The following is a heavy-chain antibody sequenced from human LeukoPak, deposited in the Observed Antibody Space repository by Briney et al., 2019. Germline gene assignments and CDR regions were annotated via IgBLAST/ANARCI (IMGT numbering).Heavy chain of an antibody. D-gene: IGHD2-15*01. V-gene: IGHV1-2*02. J-gene: IGHJ4*02. Sequence: ASVKVSCKASGYTFTSYYMHWVRQAPGQGLEWMGWINPHTGGTNYAQKFQGRVTMTRDTSISTAYMELSGLTSDDTAVYYCARPYCSGGSCHDYFDYWGQGTLVTVSS. CDR2: INPHTGGT. CDR1: GYTFTSYY. CDR3: ARPYCSGGSCHDYFDY.